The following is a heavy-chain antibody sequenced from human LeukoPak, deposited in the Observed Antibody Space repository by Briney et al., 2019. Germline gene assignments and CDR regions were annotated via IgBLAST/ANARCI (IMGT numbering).Heavy chain of an antibody. D-gene: IGHD6-13*01. V-gene: IGHV4-30-2*01. J-gene: IGHJ4*02. Sequence: SETLSLTCTVSGGSISSGGYYWSWIRQPPGKGLEWIGYIYHSGSTYYNPSLKSRVTISVDRSKNQSSLKLSSVTAADTAVYYCAREQQLVPGIDYWGQGTLVTVSS. CDR3: AREQQLVPGIDY. CDR2: IYHSGST. CDR1: GGSISSGGYY.